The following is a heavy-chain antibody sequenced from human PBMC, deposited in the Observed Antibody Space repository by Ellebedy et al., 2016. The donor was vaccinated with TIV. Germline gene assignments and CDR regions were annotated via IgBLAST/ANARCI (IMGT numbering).Heavy chain of an antibody. D-gene: IGHD3-16*01. V-gene: IGHV3-7*03. Sequence: GASLKISCAGSGFTFSSYWMSWVRQAPEKGLEWVANINKDGSEKYYVDSVKGRFTISRDNAKKSLYLQMNSLRAEDTAVYYCVRYVAAFDIWGQGTMVTVSS. J-gene: IGHJ3*02. CDR3: VRYVAAFDI. CDR2: INKDGSEK. CDR1: GFTFSSYW.